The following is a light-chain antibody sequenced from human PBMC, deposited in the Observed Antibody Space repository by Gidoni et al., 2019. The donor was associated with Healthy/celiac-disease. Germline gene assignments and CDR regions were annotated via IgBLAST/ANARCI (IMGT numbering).Light chain of an antibody. CDR2: AAS. CDR1: QSISSY. Sequence: IQMPQSASSLSASGGDRVTIPCRGSQSISSYLNWYQQKPGKAPKLLIYAASSLQSGVPARFSGSGSGTDFTLTISSLHPEDFATYYCQQSYSTPDTFGQGTKLEIK. J-gene: IGKJ2*01. V-gene: IGKV1-39*01. CDR3: QQSYSTPDT.